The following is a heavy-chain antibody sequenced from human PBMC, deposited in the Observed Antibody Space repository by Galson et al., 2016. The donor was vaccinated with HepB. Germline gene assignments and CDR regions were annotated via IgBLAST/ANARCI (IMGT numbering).Heavy chain of an antibody. V-gene: IGHV2-5*02. CDR3: AHRPIAASGRGNWFDP. CDR1: GFSLSTRGVG. D-gene: IGHD6-13*01. Sequence: PALVKPTQTLTLTCTFSGFSLSTRGVGVAWIRQPPGKALEWLALIYWDDDERYSPSLKSRLTITKDTSKNQVVLTSTNMDPVDTATYYCAHRPIAASGRGNWFDPWGQGTLVTVSS. CDR2: IYWDDDE. J-gene: IGHJ5*02.